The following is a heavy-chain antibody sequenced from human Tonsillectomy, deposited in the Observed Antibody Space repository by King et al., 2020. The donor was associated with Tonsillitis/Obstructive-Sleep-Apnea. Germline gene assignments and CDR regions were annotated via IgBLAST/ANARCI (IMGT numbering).Heavy chain of an antibody. Sequence: VQLVESGGGLVQPGGSLRLSCTGPRFLLSTYWMTWVRQAPGKGLQWVANINRVGTDKFYADSVKGRFTISRDNAKNSLYLHMNSLSAEDTAVYYCARGSDFSETGVSYDVLDLWGPGTLVTVSS. D-gene: IGHD2-8*02. CDR1: RFLLSTYW. J-gene: IGHJ5*02. CDR3: ARGSDFSETGVSYDVLDL. CDR2: INRVGTDK. V-gene: IGHV3-7*03.